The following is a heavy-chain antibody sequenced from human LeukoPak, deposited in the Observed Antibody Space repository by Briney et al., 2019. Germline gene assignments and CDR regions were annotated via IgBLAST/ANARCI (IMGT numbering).Heavy chain of an antibody. V-gene: IGHV3-33*03. Sequence: GRSLRLSCTASGFTFNTYGMHWVRQAPGKGLEWVAAIPYDGSNTYYLDSVKGRFTISRDNSKNTLYLQMNSLRADDTAVYYCAKDTPGFGGDDFVHWGQGTLVTVSS. CDR1: GFTFNTYG. CDR3: AKDTPGFGGDDFVH. CDR2: IPYDGSNT. D-gene: IGHD3-10*01. J-gene: IGHJ4*02.